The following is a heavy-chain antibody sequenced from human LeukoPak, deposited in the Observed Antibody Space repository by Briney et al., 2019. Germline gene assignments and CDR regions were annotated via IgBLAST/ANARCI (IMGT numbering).Heavy chain of an antibody. Sequence: GGSLRLSCAASGFTFSSYAMSWVRQAPGKGLEWVSAISGSGGSTYYADSVKGRFTISRDNSKNTLYLQMNSLRAEDTAAYYCAKNPLRIVGAEGGYWGQGTLVTVSS. J-gene: IGHJ4*02. CDR2: ISGSGGST. D-gene: IGHD1-26*01. V-gene: IGHV3-23*01. CDR1: GFTFSSYA. CDR3: AKNPLRIVGAEGGY.